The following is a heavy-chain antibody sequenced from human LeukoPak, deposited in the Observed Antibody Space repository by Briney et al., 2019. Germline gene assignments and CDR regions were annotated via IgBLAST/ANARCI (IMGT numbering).Heavy chain of an antibody. CDR2: MSSGGTYI. D-gene: IGHD2-15*01. Sequence: GSLRLSCAASGFTFSSYAMTWVRQAPGKGLEWVSSMSSGGTYIYYADSVRGRFTISRDNAKDSLFLLMSSLRVDDTAVYYCARGRPTGSSRRFVVQWGQGTLVSVSS. CDR1: GFTFSSYA. V-gene: IGHV3-21*06. CDR3: ARGRPTGSSRRFVVQ. J-gene: IGHJ4*02.